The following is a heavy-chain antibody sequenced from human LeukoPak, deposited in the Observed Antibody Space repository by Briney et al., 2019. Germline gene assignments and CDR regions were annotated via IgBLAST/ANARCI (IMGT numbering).Heavy chain of an antibody. J-gene: IGHJ4*02. V-gene: IGHV3-53*01. D-gene: IGHD6-6*01. CDR3: ARVAFRSSSYISGIDY. CDR2: IYSGGSI. CDR1: GFTVSSSY. Sequence: PGGSLRLSCSASGFTVSSSYMCWVRQAPGKGLEWASVIYSGGSIYYADSVKSRFTISRDNSKNTLYLQMNSLRIEDTAVYYCARVAFRSSSYISGIDYWGQGTLVTVSS.